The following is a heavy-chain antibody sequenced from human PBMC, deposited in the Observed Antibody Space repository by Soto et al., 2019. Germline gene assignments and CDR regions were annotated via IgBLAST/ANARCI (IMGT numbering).Heavy chain of an antibody. CDR1: GGSISSGGYS. Sequence: SETLSLTCAVSGGSISSGGYSWSWIRQPPGKGLEWIGYIYHSGSTYYNPSLKSRVTISVDRSKNQFSLKLSSVTAADTAVYYCASWGSLSSYYYGMDVWRQRTTVTVS. V-gene: IGHV4-30-2*01. CDR3: ASWGSLSSYYYGMDV. D-gene: IGHD3-16*01. CDR2: IYHSGST. J-gene: IGHJ6*02.